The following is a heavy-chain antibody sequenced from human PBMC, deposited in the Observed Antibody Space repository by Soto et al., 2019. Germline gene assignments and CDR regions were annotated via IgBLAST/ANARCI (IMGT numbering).Heavy chain of an antibody. Sequence: QVQLQQWGAGLLKPSETLSLTCAVYGGSFSGYFWNWIRQPQGKGLEWIGEINDRGSTTYNPSLKSRVTISGDTSKNQFSLKLSSVTAADTAVYYCARRGSWSNGWGSNYIWFDPWGQGTLVTVSS. D-gene: IGHD1-26*01. CDR3: ARRGSWSNGWGSNYIWFDP. CDR2: INDRGST. V-gene: IGHV4-34*01. CDR1: GGSFSGYF. J-gene: IGHJ5*02.